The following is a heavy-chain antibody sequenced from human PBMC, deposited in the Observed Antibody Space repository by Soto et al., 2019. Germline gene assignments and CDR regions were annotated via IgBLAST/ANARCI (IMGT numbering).Heavy chain of an antibody. Sequence: EVQLLESGGGLVQPGGSLRLSWAASGFTFSSYAMSWVRQAPGKGLEWVSAISGSGGSTYYADSVKGRFTISRDNSKNTLYLQMNSPRAEDTAVYYCAKDQGDGDYVSAFDIWGQGTMVTVSS. CDR2: ISGSGGST. D-gene: IGHD4-17*01. J-gene: IGHJ3*02. CDR1: GFTFSSYA. V-gene: IGHV3-23*01. CDR3: AKDQGDGDYVSAFDI.